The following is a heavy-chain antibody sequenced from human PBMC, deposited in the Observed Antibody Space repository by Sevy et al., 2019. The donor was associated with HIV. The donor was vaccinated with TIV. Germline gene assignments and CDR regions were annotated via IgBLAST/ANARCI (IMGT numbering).Heavy chain of an antibody. CDR1: GATVSAANDY. CDR2: VFYFGST. Sequence: SETLSLICSVSGATVSAANDYWSWIRQPPGKGLEWIGNVFYFGSTNYNPSLKSRVTISLDTSKKQFSLKLNSVTAADTAVYYCARDQYYDIGTGLYAMDVWGQWTTVTVSS. D-gene: IGHD3-9*01. CDR3: ARDQYYDIGTGLYAMDV. V-gene: IGHV4-61*01. J-gene: IGHJ6*02.